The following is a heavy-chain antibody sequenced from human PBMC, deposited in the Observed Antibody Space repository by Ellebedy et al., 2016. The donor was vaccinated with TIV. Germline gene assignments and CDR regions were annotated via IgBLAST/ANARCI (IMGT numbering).Heavy chain of an antibody. CDR2: IGSSSTTI. CDR3: AREIFLWSLGNYYYGMDV. V-gene: IGHV3-48*04. Sequence: GESLKISXAASGFAFSSYAMHWVRQAPGKGLAWVSYIGSSSTTIYYADSVKGRFTVSRDNAENSLYLQLNSLSAEDTAVYYCAREIFLWSLGNYYYGMDVWGHGTTVIVSS. D-gene: IGHD3-10*01. CDR1: GFAFSSYA. J-gene: IGHJ6*02.